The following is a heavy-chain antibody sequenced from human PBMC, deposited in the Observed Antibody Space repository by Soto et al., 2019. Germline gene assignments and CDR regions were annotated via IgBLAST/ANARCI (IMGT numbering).Heavy chain of an antibody. CDR2: IRGNGDPP. Sequence: GGSLRLSCSASGFTFSSYAMHWVRQAPGKGLEYVSGIRGNGDPPFYADSVKGRFIISRDNSKNTLFLQMSSLSADDTAVYYCVKSRGGNNFDFFDWGQGALVTVSS. V-gene: IGHV3-64D*06. D-gene: IGHD5-12*01. CDR1: GFTFSSYA. J-gene: IGHJ4*02. CDR3: VKSRGGNNFDFFD.